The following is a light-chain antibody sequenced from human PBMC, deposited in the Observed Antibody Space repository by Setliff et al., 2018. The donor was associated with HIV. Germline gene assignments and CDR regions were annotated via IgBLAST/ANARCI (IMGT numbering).Light chain of an antibody. J-gene: IGLJ1*01. CDR1: SSDVGAYNY. Sequence: QSVLTQPRSVSGSPGQSVTISCAGSSSDVGAYNYVSWYQHHPGKAPKLMIYDVTKRPSGVPDRFSGSKSGNTASLTISGLQAEDEAYYYCCSYAGSYTYIFGTGTKVTVL. V-gene: IGLV2-11*01. CDR2: DVT. CDR3: CSYAGSYTYI.